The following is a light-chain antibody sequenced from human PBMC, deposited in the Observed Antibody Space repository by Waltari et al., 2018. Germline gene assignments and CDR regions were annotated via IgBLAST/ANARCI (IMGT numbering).Light chain of an antibody. CDR3: QQYNNWPPYT. CDR1: QSVGSN. J-gene: IGKJ2*01. CDR2: AAS. Sequence: DIVMTQSPATLSVSPGERATLSCRASQSVGSNLAWYQPKPGQACRLLIFAASRRATGIPARFSGSGSGTEFTLTIGSLQSEDFAVYYCQQYNNWPPYTFGQGTKLEIK. V-gene: IGKV3-15*01.